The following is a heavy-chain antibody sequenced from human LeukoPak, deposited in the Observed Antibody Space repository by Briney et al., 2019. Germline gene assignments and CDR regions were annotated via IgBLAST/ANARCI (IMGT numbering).Heavy chain of an antibody. V-gene: IGHV4-31*11. CDR3: ARGPYSSSWYVAENWFDP. J-gene: IGHJ5*02. Sequence: SETLSLTCAVYGGSFSGYYWSWIRQHPGKGLEWIGYIYYSGSTYYNPSLKSRVTISVDTSKNQFSLKLSSVTAADTAVYYCARGPYSSSWYVAENWFDPWGQGTLVTVSS. D-gene: IGHD6-13*01. CDR1: GGSFSGYY. CDR2: IYYSGST.